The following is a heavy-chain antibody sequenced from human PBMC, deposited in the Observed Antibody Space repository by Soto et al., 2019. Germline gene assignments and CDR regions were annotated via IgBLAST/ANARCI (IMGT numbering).Heavy chain of an antibody. J-gene: IGHJ6*02. CDR3: ASHYGGSGSCSRVGYYYFGMDV. CDR2: IIPVFGTA. D-gene: IGHD3-10*01. V-gene: IGHV1-69*12. CDR1: GGTFSSYA. Sequence: QVQLVQSGAEVKKPGSSVKVSCKASGGTFSSYAISWVRQAPGQGLEWMGGIIPVFGTADYAQKFQGRVTLTADESTSTAYVALSSLRSEDTAVYYCASHYGGSGSCSRVGYYYFGMDVWGHGTTVTVSS.